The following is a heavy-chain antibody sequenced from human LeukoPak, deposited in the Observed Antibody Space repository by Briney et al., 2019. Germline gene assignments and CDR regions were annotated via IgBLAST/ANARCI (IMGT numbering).Heavy chain of an antibody. V-gene: IGHV3-66*02. CDR2: IYGADAA. D-gene: IGHD6-13*01. CDR3: VTSTGQQFIPYDY. CDR1: GFNVSSNY. J-gene: IGHJ4*02. Sequence: PGGSLRLSCTASGFNVSSNYMTWFRQAPGKGLEWLSLIYGADAAYYAESVRGRFMISRDNLKNTLFLQMNSLRVEDTAVYYCVTSTGQQFIPYDYWGQGTHVTVSS.